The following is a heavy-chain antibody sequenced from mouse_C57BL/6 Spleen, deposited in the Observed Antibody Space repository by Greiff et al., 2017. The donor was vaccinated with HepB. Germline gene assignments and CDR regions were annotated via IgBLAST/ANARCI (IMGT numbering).Heavy chain of an antibody. D-gene: IGHD1-1*01. Sequence: LEESGAELARPGASVKLSCKASGYTFTSYGISWVKQRTGQGLEWIGEIYPRSGNTYYNEKFKGKATLTADKSSSTAYMELRSLTSEDSAVYFCARLLRYHPYFDYWGQGTTLTVSS. J-gene: IGHJ2*01. CDR3: ARLLRYHPYFDY. V-gene: IGHV1-81*01. CDR1: GYTFTSYG. CDR2: IYPRSGNT.